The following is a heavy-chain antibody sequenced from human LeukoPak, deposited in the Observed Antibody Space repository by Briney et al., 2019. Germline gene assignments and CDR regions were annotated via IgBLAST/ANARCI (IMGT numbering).Heavy chain of an antibody. CDR1: GYTSTSYY. Sequence: GASVKVSCKASGYTSTSYYMHWVRQAPGQGLEWMGIINPSGGSTSYAQKFQGRVTMTRDMSTSTVYMELSSLRSDDTAVYYCARDWIQLWLPWGQGTLVTVSS. V-gene: IGHV1-46*01. CDR3: ARDWIQLWLP. CDR2: INPSGGST. J-gene: IGHJ4*02. D-gene: IGHD5-18*01.